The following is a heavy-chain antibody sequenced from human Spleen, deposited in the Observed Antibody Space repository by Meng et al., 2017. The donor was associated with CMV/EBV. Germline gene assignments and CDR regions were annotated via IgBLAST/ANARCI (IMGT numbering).Heavy chain of an antibody. CDR1: GFTFSSYG. CDR2: IWYDGSNK. D-gene: IGHD5-18*01. J-gene: IGHJ6*02. Sequence: GGSLRLSCAASGFTFSSYGMHWVRQAPGKGLEWVAVIWYDGSNKYYADSVKGRFTISRDNSKNTLYLQMNSLRVEDTAAYFCARELGGYSHGENSGYHYFGLDVWGQGTTVTVSS. V-gene: IGHV3-33*01. CDR3: ARELGGYSHGENSGYHYFGLDV.